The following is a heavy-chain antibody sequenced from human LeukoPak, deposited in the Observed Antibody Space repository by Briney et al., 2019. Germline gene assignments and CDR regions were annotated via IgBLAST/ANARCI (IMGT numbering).Heavy chain of an antibody. Sequence: SETLSLTCAVYGGSFSGYYWSWIRQPPGKGLEWIGEINDSGSTNYNPSLKSRVTISVDTSKNQFSLKLSSVTAADTAVYYCAVKAIYRGRGWYDYWGQGTLVT. V-gene: IGHV4-34*01. CDR1: GGSFSGYY. D-gene: IGHD6-19*01. J-gene: IGHJ4*02. CDR2: INDSGST. CDR3: AVKAIYRGRGWYDY.